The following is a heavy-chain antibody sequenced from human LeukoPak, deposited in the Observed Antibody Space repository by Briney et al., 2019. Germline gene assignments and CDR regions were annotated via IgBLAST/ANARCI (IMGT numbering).Heavy chain of an antibody. J-gene: IGHJ6*04. D-gene: IGHD3-10*02. CDR1: GFTFDDYG. CDR3: AELGITMIGGV. V-gene: IGHV3-7*01. CDR2: IKEDGSEI. Sequence: GGSLRLSCAASGFTFDDYGMSWVRQAPGKGLEWVANIKEDGSEIYYVDSVKGRFTISRDNAKMSLYLQMNSLRAEDTAVYYCAELGITMIGGVWGKGTTVTISS.